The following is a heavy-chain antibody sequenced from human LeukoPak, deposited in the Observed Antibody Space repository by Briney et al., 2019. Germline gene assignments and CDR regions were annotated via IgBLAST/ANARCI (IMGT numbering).Heavy chain of an antibody. V-gene: IGHV3-23*01. D-gene: IGHD7-27*01. J-gene: IGHJ4*02. CDR3: AKGLSWGHSTYFDY. CDR2: ISGSGGST. CDR1: GFIFSDYY. Sequence: GGSLRLSCAASGFIFSDYYMTWIRQAPGKGLEWVSAISGSGGSTYYADSVKGRFTISRDNSKNTLYLQMNSLRAEDTAVYYCAKGLSWGHSTYFDYWGQGTLVTVSS.